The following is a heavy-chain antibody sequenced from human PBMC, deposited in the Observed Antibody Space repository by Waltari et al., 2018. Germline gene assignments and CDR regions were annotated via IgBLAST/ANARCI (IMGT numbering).Heavy chain of an antibody. Sequence: EVQLVESGGGLVQPGGSLRLSLAASGFTLSGYWMSWVRQAPGKGPEWVANIMTDGSEEYYVDSVRGRFTISRDNAKNSLYLQMNSLRPEDTAVYYCARDQWFAFDIWGHGTMVTVSS. CDR3: ARDQWFAFDI. CDR2: IMTDGSEE. CDR1: GFTLSGYW. J-gene: IGHJ3*02. D-gene: IGHD3-22*01. V-gene: IGHV3-7*01.